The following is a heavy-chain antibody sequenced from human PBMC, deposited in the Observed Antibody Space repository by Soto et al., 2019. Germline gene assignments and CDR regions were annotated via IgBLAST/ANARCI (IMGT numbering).Heavy chain of an antibody. D-gene: IGHD6-13*01. J-gene: IGHJ5*02. CDR1: GFTVTSNY. CDR2: IYSGGST. V-gene: IGHV3-53*01. CDR3: ARVSRRAWYSRSDNWFDP. Sequence: GGSLRLSCAASGFTVTSNYMSWVRQAPGKGLEWVSVIYSGGSTYYADSVKGRFTISRDNSKNTLYLQMNSLRAEDTAVYYCARVSRRAWYSRSDNWFDPWGQGTLVTVSS.